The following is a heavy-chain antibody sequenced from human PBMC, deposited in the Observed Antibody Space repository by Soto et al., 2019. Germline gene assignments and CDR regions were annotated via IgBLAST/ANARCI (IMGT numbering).Heavy chain of an antibody. Sequence: GGSLRLSCEASGFTFTDYHMSWIRQAPGKGLEWVALISETGSHTAYAESVKGRFTISRDNARPSVFLQMNSLRSDDTAVYFCARSLRATSPLTFWGPGTPLTVSS. CDR3: ARSLRATSPLTF. CDR2: ISETGSHT. D-gene: IGHD7-27*01. V-gene: IGHV3-11*06. J-gene: IGHJ4*02. CDR1: GFTFTDYH.